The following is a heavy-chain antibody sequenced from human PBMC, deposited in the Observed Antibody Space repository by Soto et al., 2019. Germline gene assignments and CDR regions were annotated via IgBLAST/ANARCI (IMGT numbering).Heavy chain of an antibody. CDR2: ISAYNGNT. Sequence: ASVKVSCKASGYTFTSYGIIWVRQAPGQGLEWMGWISAYNGNTNYAQKLQGRVTMTTDTSTSTAYMELRSLRSDDTAVYYYARDRRYCSSTSCYGWFDPWGQGTLVTVSS. CDR1: GYTFTSYG. V-gene: IGHV1-18*01. CDR3: ARDRRYCSSTSCYGWFDP. J-gene: IGHJ5*02. D-gene: IGHD2-2*01.